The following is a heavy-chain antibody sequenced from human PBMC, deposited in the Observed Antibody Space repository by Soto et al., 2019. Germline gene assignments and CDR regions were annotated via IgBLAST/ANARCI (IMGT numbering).Heavy chain of an antibody. CDR2: IYYSGST. CDR1: RGSISSGGYH. J-gene: IGHJ4*02. Sequence: QVQLQESGPGLVKPSQTLSLTCTVSRGSISSGGYHWTWIRQLPGKGLEWIGFIYYSGSTSYNPSLKSRVSMSLDTSNNQFSLKLSSVTAADAAMYFCAGGPRSGKREYFDCWGQGTLVTVSS. CDR3: AGGPRSGKREYFDC. D-gene: IGHD3-10*01. V-gene: IGHV4-31*03.